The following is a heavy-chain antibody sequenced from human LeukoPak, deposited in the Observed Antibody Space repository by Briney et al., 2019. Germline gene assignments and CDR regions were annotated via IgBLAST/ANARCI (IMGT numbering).Heavy chain of an antibody. CDR3: ARGGGIVVVPAAIPYDY. V-gene: IGHV4-34*01. CDR1: GGSLSGYY. CDR2: INHSGST. J-gene: IGHJ4*02. Sequence: SETLSLTCAVYGGSLSGYYWSWIRQPPGKGLEWIGEINHSGSTNYNPSLKSRVTISVDTSKNQFSLKLSSVTAADTAVYYCARGGGIVVVPAAIPYDYWGQGTLVTVSS. D-gene: IGHD2-2*01.